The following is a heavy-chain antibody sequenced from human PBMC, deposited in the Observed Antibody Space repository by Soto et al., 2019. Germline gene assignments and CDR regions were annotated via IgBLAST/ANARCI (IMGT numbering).Heavy chain of an antibody. CDR2: ISYDGSNK. CDR3: AKDQGRGYSYGKLHWFDP. Sequence: QVQLVESGGGVVQPGRSLRLSCAASGFTFSSYGMHWVRQAPGKGLEWVAVISYDGSNKYYADSVKGRFTISRDNSKNTLYLQMNSLRAEDTAVYYCAKDQGRGYSYGKLHWFDPWGQGTLVTVSS. D-gene: IGHD5-18*01. V-gene: IGHV3-30*18. CDR1: GFTFSSYG. J-gene: IGHJ5*02.